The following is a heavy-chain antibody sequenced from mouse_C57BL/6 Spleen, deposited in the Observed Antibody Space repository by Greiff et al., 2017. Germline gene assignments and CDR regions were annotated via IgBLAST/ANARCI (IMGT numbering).Heavy chain of an antibody. Sequence: EVQVVESEGGLVQPGSSMKLSCTASGFTFSDYYMAWVRQVPEKGLEWVANINYDGSSTYYLDSLKSRFIISRDNAKNILYLQMSSLKSEDTATYYCARDRDYDGSLWYFDVWGTGTTVTVSS. CDR3: ARDRDYDGSLWYFDV. D-gene: IGHD2-3*01. V-gene: IGHV5-16*01. J-gene: IGHJ1*03. CDR1: GFTFSDYY. CDR2: INYDGSST.